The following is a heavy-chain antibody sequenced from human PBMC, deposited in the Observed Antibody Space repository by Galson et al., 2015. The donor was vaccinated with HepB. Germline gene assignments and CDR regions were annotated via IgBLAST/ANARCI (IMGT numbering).Heavy chain of an antibody. CDR2: LPYDGTNK. D-gene: IGHD6-19*01. CDR1: GFTFSSYD. Sequence: SLRLSCAASGFTFSSYDMHWVRQAPGKGLEWVAILPYDGTNKYFADSVKGRFTISRDNSKNTLYLQMNSLRAEDTAVYYCAKDSRYISGWYAGRGGFDYWGQGTLVTVSS. J-gene: IGHJ4*02. CDR3: AKDSRYISGWYAGRGGFDY. V-gene: IGHV3-30*18.